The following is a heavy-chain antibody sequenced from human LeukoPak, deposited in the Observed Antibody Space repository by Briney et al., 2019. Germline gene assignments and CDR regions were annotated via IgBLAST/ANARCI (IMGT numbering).Heavy chain of an antibody. CDR2: ISAYNGNT. CDR1: GYTFTSYG. D-gene: IGHD1-26*01. Sequence: ASVKVSCKASGYTFTSYGISWVRQAPGQGLEGMGWISAYNGNTNYAQKLPGRVTMTTDTSSRTAYMELRSMRSDDTAVYYCARDRSGSYYPFDYWGQGTLVTVSS. J-gene: IGHJ4*02. V-gene: IGHV1-18*01. CDR3: ARDRSGSYYPFDY.